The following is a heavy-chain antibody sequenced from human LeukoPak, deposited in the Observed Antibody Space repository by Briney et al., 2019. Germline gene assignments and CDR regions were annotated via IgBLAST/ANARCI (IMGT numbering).Heavy chain of an antibody. D-gene: IGHD1-7*01. V-gene: IGHV4-30-4*01. Sequence: PSQTLSLTCTVSGGSISSGDYYWSWIRQPPGKGLEWIGYIYYSGSTYYNPSLKSRVTISVDTSKNQFSLKLSSVTAADTAVYYCARVKKNWNYGNWFDPWGQGTLVTVSS. J-gene: IGHJ5*02. CDR3: ARVKKNWNYGNWFDP. CDR2: IYYSGST. CDR1: GGSISSGDYY.